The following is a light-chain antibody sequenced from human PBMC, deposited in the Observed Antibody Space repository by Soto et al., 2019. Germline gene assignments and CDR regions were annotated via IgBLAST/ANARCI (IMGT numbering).Light chain of an antibody. CDR2: GAS. CDR3: QQSDSAPRT. CDR1: QTISTY. J-gene: IGKJ3*01. V-gene: IGKV1-39*01. Sequence: DIQMTQSPSSLSASVGDRVIITCRASQTISTYLNWYQQKPGKAPKLLIYGASSLQSGVPSRFSGSGSGTDFTLTISSLHPEDYATYYCQQSDSAPRTFGPGTKVDVK.